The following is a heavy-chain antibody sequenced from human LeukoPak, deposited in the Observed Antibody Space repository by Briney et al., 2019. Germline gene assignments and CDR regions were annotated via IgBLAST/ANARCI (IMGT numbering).Heavy chain of an antibody. D-gene: IGHD3-3*01. Sequence: SETLSLTCTVSGGSISTATHYWGWIRQPPGKGLEWIGSIHYSGSTYYNPSLKSRVTISVDTSKNQFSLKLSSVTAADTAVYYCANQYDGHAFDIWGQGTMVTVSS. J-gene: IGHJ3*02. CDR3: ANQYDGHAFDI. CDR1: GGSISTATHY. V-gene: IGHV4-39*01. CDR2: IHYSGST.